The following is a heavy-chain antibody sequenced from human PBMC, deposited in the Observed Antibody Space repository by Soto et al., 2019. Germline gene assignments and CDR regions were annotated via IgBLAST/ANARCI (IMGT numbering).Heavy chain of an antibody. J-gene: IGHJ4*02. CDR3: ARPANTVSDHFDL. D-gene: IGHD4-17*01. CDR1: GYTFTIYW. CDR2: IYPSDSDT. Sequence: GESLKISCQVSGYTFTIYWIGWVRQMPGKGLEWMGIIYPSDSDTRYSPSFQGQVTISADQSINTAYLQWDSLKASDTAIYYCARPANTVSDHFDLWGQGTPVTVSS. V-gene: IGHV5-51*01.